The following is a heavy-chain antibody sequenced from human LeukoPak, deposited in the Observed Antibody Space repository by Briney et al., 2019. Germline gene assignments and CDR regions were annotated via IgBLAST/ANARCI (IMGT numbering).Heavy chain of an antibody. D-gene: IGHD4-17*01. V-gene: IGHV5-51*01. J-gene: IGHJ6*03. CDR2: IFPADSDT. Sequence: GESLKISCKASGYSFTNFWIGWVRQMPGKGLEWMGIIFPADSDTTYSPSFEGQVTISADKSISTAYLQWSSLKASDTAIYYCARLNGDYPRFYYYMDVWGKGTTVTVPS. CDR3: ARLNGDYPRFYYYMDV. CDR1: GYSFTNFW.